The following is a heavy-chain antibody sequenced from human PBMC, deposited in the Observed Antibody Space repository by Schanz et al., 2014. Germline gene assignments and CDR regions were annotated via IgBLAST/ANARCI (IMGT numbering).Heavy chain of an antibody. J-gene: IGHJ6*02. Sequence: QVQLVESGGGVVQFGRSLRLSCVASGFTFSSYGMHWVRQAPGKGLEWVAVISYDGRNKYYADSVKGRFTISRGNSKNTLYLQMNSLRAEDTAVYYCAKARRKSNCSGGRCFHYSYYGMDVWGQGTTXTVSS. CDR3: AKARRKSNCSGGRCFHYSYYGMDV. CDR2: ISYDGRNK. V-gene: IGHV3-30*19. CDR1: GFTFSSYG. D-gene: IGHD2-15*01.